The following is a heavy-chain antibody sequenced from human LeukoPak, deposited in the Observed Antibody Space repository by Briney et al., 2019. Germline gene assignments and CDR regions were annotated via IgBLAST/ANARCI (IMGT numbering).Heavy chain of an antibody. CDR2: IIPIFGTA. J-gene: IGHJ4*02. CDR1: GGTFSSYA. Sequence: SVMVSCKASGGTFSSYAISWVRQAPGQGLEWMGRIIPIFGTANYAQKFQGRVTITTDESTSTAYMELSSLRSEDTAVYYCASLVGATWAYWGQGTLVTVSS. V-gene: IGHV1-69*05. CDR3: ASLVGATWAY. D-gene: IGHD1-26*01.